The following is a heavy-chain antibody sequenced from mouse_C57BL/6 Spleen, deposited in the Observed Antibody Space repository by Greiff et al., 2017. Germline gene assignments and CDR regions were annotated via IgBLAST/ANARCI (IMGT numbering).Heavy chain of an antibody. Sequence: QVQLQQPGAELVRPGSSVKLSCKASGYTFTSYWMDWVNQRPGQGLEWIGNIYPSDSETHYNQKFKDKATLTVDKSSSTAYMQLSSLTSEDSAVYYCARGTAWFAYWGQGTLVTVSA. V-gene: IGHV1-61*01. D-gene: IGHD3-3*01. CDR3: ARGTAWFAY. CDR1: GYTFTSYW. J-gene: IGHJ3*01. CDR2: IYPSDSET.